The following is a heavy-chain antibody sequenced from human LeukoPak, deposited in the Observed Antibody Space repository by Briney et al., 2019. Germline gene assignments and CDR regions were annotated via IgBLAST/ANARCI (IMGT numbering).Heavy chain of an antibody. CDR1: GYTLTELS. CDR3: ARGPTVVPAAISSNAFDI. D-gene: IGHD2-2*01. CDR2: FDPEDGET. V-gene: IGHV1-24*01. Sequence: GASVKVSCKVSGYTLTELSMHWVRQAPGKGLEWMGGFDPEDGETIYAQKFQGRVTMTEDTSTDTAYMELSSLRSEDTAVYYCARGPTVVPAAISSNAFDIWGQGTMVTVSS. J-gene: IGHJ3*02.